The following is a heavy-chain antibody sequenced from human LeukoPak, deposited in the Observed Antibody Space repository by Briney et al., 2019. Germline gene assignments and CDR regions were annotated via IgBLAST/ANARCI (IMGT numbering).Heavy chain of an antibody. CDR3: AKDRSLVRPQYFQH. CDR1: GFTFSSYA. D-gene: IGHD6-13*01. V-gene: IGHV3-23*01. Sequence: GGSLRLPCAASGFTFSSYAMSWVRQAPGKGLEWVSAISGSGGSTYYADSVKGRFTISRDNSKNTLYLQMNSLRAEDTAVHYCAKDRSLVRPQYFQHWGQGTLVTVSS. CDR2: ISGSGGST. J-gene: IGHJ1*01.